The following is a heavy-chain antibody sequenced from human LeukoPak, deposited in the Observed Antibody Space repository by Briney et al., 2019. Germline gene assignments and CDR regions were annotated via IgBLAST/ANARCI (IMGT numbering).Heavy chain of an antibody. J-gene: IGHJ4*02. CDR2: IYQSGGT. Sequence: SETLSLTCVVSGYSISSGYYWGWIRQPPGKGLEWIGSIYQSGGTFYDPSLKSRVTMSVDTSKNQFSLKLSSVTAADTAVYYCARHITSNKRFDFWGQGTLVTVSS. V-gene: IGHV4-38-2*01. CDR1: GYSISSGYY. D-gene: IGHD3-16*01. CDR3: ARHITSNKRFDF.